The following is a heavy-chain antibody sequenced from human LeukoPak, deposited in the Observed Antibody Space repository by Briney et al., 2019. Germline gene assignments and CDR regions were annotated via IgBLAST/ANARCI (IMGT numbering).Heavy chain of an antibody. CDR1: GGTFTSYG. V-gene: IGHV1-18*01. CDR2: ISAYNGNT. Sequence: VASVKVSCKASGGTFTSYGISWVRQAPGQGLEWMGWISAYNGNTNYAQKLQGRVTMTTDTSTSTAYMELRSLRSDDTAVYYCARVSEYYYGSGSSPEFDPWGQGTLVTVSS. CDR3: ARVSEYYYGSGSSPEFDP. J-gene: IGHJ5*02. D-gene: IGHD3-10*01.